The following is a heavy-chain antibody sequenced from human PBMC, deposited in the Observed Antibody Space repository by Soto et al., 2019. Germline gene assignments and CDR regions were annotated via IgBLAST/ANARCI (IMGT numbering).Heavy chain of an antibody. V-gene: IGHV3-7*01. D-gene: IGHD3-10*01. CDR2: IKEDGSEK. CDR1: GFTFSNYW. CDR3: ARSGSEIDY. Sequence: EVQLVESGGVLVQPGGSLRLSCAASGFTFSNYWMSWVRQAPGKGLEWVANIKEDGSEKNYVDSVKGRFTISRYNAKNSLYLQMNSLRAEDTAVYYCARSGSEIDYWGQGTLVTVSS. J-gene: IGHJ4*02.